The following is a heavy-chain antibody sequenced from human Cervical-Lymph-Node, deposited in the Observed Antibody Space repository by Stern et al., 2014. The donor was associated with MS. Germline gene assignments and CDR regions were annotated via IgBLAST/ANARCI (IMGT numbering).Heavy chain of an antibody. Sequence: VQLVEAGGGVVQPGGSLRLSCAASGFTFSTYAMHWVRQTPGKGLQWLAVISYDGDNKDYADSLRGRFTISRDNSKNTLYLQMTGLMIEDTSLYYCAREGKMATTDYWGQGTLVSVSS. CDR1: GFTFSTYA. J-gene: IGHJ4*02. V-gene: IGHV3-30-3*01. CDR2: ISYDGDNK. D-gene: IGHD5-24*01. CDR3: AREGKMATTDY.